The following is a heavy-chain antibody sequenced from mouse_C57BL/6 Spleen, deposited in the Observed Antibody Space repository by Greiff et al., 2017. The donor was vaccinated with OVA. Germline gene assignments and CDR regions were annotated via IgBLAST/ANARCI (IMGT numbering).Heavy chain of an antibody. CDR3: AGGTTASRYGFDY. CDR2: IDPSDSYT. J-gene: IGHJ2*01. V-gene: IGHV1-69*01. D-gene: IGHD1-2*01. Sequence: QVQLKQPGAELVMPGASVKLSCKASGYTFTSYWMHWVKQRPGQGLEWIGEIDPSDSYTNYTQKFTGKSTLTVDKSSSTAYMQLSSLTAEDSAVYYGAGGTTASRYGFDYWGQGTTLTVSS. CDR1: GYTFTSYW.